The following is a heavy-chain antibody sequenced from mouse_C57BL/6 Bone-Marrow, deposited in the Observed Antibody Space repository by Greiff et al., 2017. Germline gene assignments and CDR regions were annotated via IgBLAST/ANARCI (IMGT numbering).Heavy chain of an antibody. V-gene: IGHV1-52*01. Sequence: QVQLKQPGAELVRPGSSVKLSCKASGYTFPSYWMHWVKPRPIQGLEWIGNIDPSDSETHYNQKFKDKATLTVDQSSSTAYMQLSSLTSEDSAVYYCARWGTTVVASHYWYFDVWGTGTTVTVSS. CDR3: ARWGTTVVASHYWYFDV. CDR2: IDPSDSET. CDR1: GYTFPSYW. J-gene: IGHJ1*03. D-gene: IGHD1-1*01.